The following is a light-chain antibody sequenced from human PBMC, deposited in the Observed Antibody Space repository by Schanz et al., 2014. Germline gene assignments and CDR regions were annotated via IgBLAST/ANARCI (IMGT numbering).Light chain of an antibody. CDR1: QGISNY. CDR2: AAS. CDR3: QQSYSTPRT. Sequence: AIRMTQSPSSLSASTGDRVTITCRASQGISNYLAWYQQKPGKAPKLLIYAASSLQSGVPSRFSGSGFGTDFTLTISSLQPEDFATYYCQQSYSTPRTFGQGTKVEIK. V-gene: IGKV1-8*01. J-gene: IGKJ1*01.